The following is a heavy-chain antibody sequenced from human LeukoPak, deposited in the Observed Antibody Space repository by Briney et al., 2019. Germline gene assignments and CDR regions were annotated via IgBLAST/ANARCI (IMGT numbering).Heavy chain of an antibody. V-gene: IGHV3-23*01. D-gene: IGHD4/OR15-4a*01. CDR3: AKESGALGAPLYDY. J-gene: IGHJ4*02. CDR2: ISDNGGGR. Sequence: GISDNGGGRYYADSVKGQFTISRDNSKNMLYLQMNSLRAEDTAVYYCAKESGALGAPLYDYWGRGILVTASS.